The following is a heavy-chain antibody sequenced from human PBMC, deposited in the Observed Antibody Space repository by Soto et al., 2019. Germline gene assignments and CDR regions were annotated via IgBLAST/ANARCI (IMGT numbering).Heavy chain of an antibody. CDR2: INPNSGGT. D-gene: IGHD1-26*01. V-gene: IGHV1-2*04. Sequence: ASVKVSCKASGYTFTGYYMHWVRQAPGQGLEWMGWINPNSGGTNYAQKLQGWVTMTRDTSISTAYMELRRLRSDDTAVYYCARDPRYSGSYPPGGMDVWGQGTTVTVSS. CDR1: GYTFTGYY. J-gene: IGHJ6*02. CDR3: ARDPRYSGSYPPGGMDV.